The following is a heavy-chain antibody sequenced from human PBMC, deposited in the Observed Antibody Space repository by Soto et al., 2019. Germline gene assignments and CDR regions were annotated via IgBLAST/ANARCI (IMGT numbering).Heavy chain of an antibody. CDR3: ARDPRGYFDP. J-gene: IGHJ5*02. D-gene: IGHD6-25*01. CDR1: GGSISSYY. V-gene: IGHV4-59*01. CDR2: IYYSGST. Sequence: PSETLSLTCTVSGGSISSYYWSWIRQPPGKGLEWIGYIYYSGSTNYNPSLKSRVTISVDTSKYQFSLKLSSVTAADTAVYYCARDPRGYFDPWGQGTLVTVSS.